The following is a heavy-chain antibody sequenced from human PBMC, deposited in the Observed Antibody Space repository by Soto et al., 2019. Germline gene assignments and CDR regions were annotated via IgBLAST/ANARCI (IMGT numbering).Heavy chain of an antibody. D-gene: IGHD1-26*01. CDR1: GFTLSSYA. Sequence: GGSLRLSCAASGFTLSSYAMSWVRQAPGKGLEWVSAISGSGNRTFHADSVKGRFTISRDNSKNALYLQMNSLRVEDTAVYYCAKEVTSGSYSHYYYGLDVWGQGTTVTVSS. CDR3: AKEVTSGSYSHYYYGLDV. J-gene: IGHJ6*02. V-gene: IGHV3-23*01. CDR2: ISGSGNRT.